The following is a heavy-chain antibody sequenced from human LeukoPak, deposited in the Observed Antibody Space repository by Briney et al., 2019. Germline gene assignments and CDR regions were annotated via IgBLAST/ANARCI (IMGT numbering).Heavy chain of an antibody. V-gene: IGHV3-7*01. CDR2: TRQDGSEK. CDR1: GFTFSDYQ. J-gene: IGHJ4*02. Sequence: GGSLRLSCVASGFTFSDYQMGWVRQAPGKGLEWVANTRQDGSEKYYADSVKGRFTISRDNAKNSLDLQMNSLRAEDTAVYYCARGQWLLVRGQGTLVTVSS. D-gene: IGHD5-12*01. CDR3: ARGQWLLV.